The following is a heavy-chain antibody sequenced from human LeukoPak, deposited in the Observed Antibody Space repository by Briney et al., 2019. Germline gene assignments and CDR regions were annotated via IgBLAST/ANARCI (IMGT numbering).Heavy chain of an antibody. CDR1: GGSISSTSHY. J-gene: IGHJ4*02. CDR2: IYYSGST. Sequence: NPSETLSLTCTVSGGSISSTSHYWGWIRQPPGKGLEWIGNIYYSGSTYYNPSLKSRVTISVDTSKNQFSLKLSSVTAADTAVYYCARRSPRVVFYYWGQGTLVTVSS. V-gene: IGHV4-39*01. CDR3: ARRSPRVVFYY.